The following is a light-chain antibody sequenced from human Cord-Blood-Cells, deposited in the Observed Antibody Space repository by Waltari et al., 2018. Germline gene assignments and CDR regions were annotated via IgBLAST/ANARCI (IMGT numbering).Light chain of an antibody. CDR3: CSYAGSSTWV. V-gene: IGLV2-23*01. Sequence: QPALTQPASVSGSPGQSITISCTGTSSDVGSYNLASWYQQHPGNAPKLMIYEGSKRPSGVSNRFSGSKSGNTASRTIAGLQAEDEADYYCCSYAGSSTWVFGGGTKLTVL. CDR2: EGS. CDR1: SSDVGSYNL. J-gene: IGLJ3*02.